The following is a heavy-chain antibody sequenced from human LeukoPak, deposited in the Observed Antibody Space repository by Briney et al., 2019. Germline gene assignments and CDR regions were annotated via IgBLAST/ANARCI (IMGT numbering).Heavy chain of an antibody. CDR1: GGSISSYY. D-gene: IGHD2-15*01. CDR3: ARLPWGVVINYYYYGMDV. Sequence: PSETLSLTCTVSGGSISSYYWSWVRQPPGKGLEWIGYIYYSGSTNYNPSLKSRVTISVDTSKNQFSLKLSSVTAADTAVYYCARLPWGVVINYYYYGMDVWGQGTTVTVSS. J-gene: IGHJ6*02. V-gene: IGHV4-59*08. CDR2: IYYSGST.